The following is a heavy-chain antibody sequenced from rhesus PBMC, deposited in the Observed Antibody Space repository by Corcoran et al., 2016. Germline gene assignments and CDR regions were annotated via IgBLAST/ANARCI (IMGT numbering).Heavy chain of an antibody. CDR2: IDPRDSDP. J-gene: IGHJ5-2*02. Sequence: EVQLVQSGAEVKRPGESLKISCKTSGYSFTSYWISWVRQMPGKGLEWIGAIDPRDSDPVYSPSFQGQVTISADKSISTAYLQWSSLKASDTATYYGAMEPTTTQLDVWGRGVLVTVSS. D-gene: IGHD1-44*01. V-gene: IGHV5-20*02. CDR1: GYSFTSYW. CDR3: AMEPTTTQLDV.